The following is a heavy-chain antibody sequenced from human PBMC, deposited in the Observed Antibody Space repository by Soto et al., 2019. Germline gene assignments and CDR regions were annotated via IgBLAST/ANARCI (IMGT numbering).Heavy chain of an antibody. D-gene: IGHD1-7*01. CDR2: IKTKSDGATT. CDR3: TALTGTTMELDY. Sequence: TLGGSLRLSCAASGFTFSNAWMNWVRQAPGKGLEWVGRIKTKSDGATTDYAAPVKGRFTISRGDSRNTLYLQMNSLKAEDTAVYYCTALTGTTMELDYWGKGTLVTVS. V-gene: IGHV3-15*01. J-gene: IGHJ4*02. CDR1: GFTFSNAW.